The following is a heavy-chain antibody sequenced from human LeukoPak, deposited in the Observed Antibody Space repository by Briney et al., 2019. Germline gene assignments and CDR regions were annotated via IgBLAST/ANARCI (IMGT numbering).Heavy chain of an antibody. CDR3: ASGKGGFIVVVAATRTDAFDI. J-gene: IGHJ3*02. D-gene: IGHD2-15*01. Sequence: PSETLSLTCAVYGGSFSGYYWSWIRQPPGKGLEWIGEINHSGSTNYNPSLKSRVTISVDTSKNQFSLKLSSVTAADTAVYYCASGKGGFIVVVAATRTDAFDIWGQGTMVTVSS. CDR2: INHSGST. V-gene: IGHV4-34*01. CDR1: GGSFSGYY.